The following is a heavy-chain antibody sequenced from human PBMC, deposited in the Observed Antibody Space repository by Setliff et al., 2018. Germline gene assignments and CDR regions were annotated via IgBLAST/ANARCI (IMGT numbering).Heavy chain of an antibody. V-gene: IGHV1-2*02. J-gene: IGHJ5*02. D-gene: IGHD3-22*01. CDR2: INPNSGGT. Sequence: ASVKVSCKASGYTFTDYYIHWVRQAPGQGLEWMGWINPNSGGTTYAQTFQGRVTLSADESMSTVYMELSSLTSADTALYYCARDALYDSNDRNSYYGNWLDPWGQGTLVTVSS. CDR1: GYTFTDYY. CDR3: ARDALYDSNDRNSYYGNWLDP.